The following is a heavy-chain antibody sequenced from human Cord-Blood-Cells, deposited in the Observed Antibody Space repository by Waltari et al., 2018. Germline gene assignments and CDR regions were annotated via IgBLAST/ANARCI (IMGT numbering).Heavy chain of an antibody. V-gene: IGHV1-69*01. Sequence: QVQLVQSGAEAKKPGSSVEVSCKASGGTFSSYAISWVRQEPATRSEWMGGISRIFGTANYAQKFQGRVTSTADESTSTAYMELSSLRSEDTAVYYCARDNHSLSPGYDFWSGYYDAFDIWGQGTMVTVSS. D-gene: IGHD3-3*01. CDR3: ARDNHSLSPGYDFWSGYYDAFDI. J-gene: IGHJ3*02. CDR2: ISRIFGTA. CDR1: GGTFSSYA.